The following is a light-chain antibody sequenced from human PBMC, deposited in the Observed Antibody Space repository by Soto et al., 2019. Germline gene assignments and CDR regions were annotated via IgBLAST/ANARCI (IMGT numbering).Light chain of an antibody. Sequence: DIQMTQSPSSLSASVGDRVTITCQASQDISKYLAWYQQKPGKVPKLLIYAASTLQSGVPSRFSGSGSGTDFTLTISSLQPEDVATYYCQKYNSAPRTFGQGTKVDIK. CDR1: QDISKY. CDR3: QKYNSAPRT. V-gene: IGKV1-27*01. J-gene: IGKJ1*01. CDR2: AAS.